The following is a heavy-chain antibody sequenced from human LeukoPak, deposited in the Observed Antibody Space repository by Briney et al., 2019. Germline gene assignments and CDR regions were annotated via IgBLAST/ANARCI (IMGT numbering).Heavy chain of an antibody. CDR2: ISSSGSTI. D-gene: IGHD3-22*01. Sequence: PGGSLRLSCAASGFTFSNYEMNWVRQAPGKGLEWVSYISSSGSTIYYADSVKGRFTISRDNAKNSLYLQMNSLRAEDTAVYYCAREEDYYDSSGYYRMFDYWGQGTLVTVSS. V-gene: IGHV3-48*03. CDR1: GFTFSNYE. CDR3: AREEDYYDSSGYYRMFDY. J-gene: IGHJ4*02.